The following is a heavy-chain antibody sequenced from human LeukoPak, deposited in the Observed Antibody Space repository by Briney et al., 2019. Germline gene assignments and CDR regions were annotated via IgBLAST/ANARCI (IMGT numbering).Heavy chain of an antibody. D-gene: IGHD3-10*01. CDR1: GFNISSYA. Sequence: PGGSLRLSCGASGFNISSYAMSWVRQAPGKGLEWVSAISGSGGSTYYEDSVKGRFTISRDNSKNTLYLQMNSLRAEDTAVYYCAKYGSGSYGPGTQPDYFDYWGQGTLVTVSS. CDR3: AKYGSGSYGPGTQPDYFDY. J-gene: IGHJ4*02. V-gene: IGHV3-23*01. CDR2: ISGSGGST.